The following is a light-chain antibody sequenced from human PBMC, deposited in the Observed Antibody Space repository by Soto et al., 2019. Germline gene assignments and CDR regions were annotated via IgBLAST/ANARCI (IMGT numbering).Light chain of an antibody. CDR2: GAS. CDR1: QSVSSSY. Sequence: EIVLTQSPGTLSLSPGERATLSCRASQSVSSSYLAWYQQKPGQAPRLLIYGASSRATGIPDRFSGSGSGTAFTLTMSRLEPEDFAVYYCQQYGRSRTFGQGTKLEI. CDR3: QQYGRSRT. J-gene: IGKJ1*01. V-gene: IGKV3-20*01.